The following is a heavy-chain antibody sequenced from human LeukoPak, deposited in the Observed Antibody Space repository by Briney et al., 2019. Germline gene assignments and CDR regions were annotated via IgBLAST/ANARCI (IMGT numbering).Heavy chain of an antibody. CDR1: GFTFSSYE. CDR3: ARGPHSGYDPFDY. V-gene: IGHV3-48*03. D-gene: IGHD5-12*01. J-gene: IGHJ4*02. Sequence: GGSLRLSCAASGFTFSSYEMNWVRQAPGKGLEWVSYISSSGSTIYYADSVKGRFTISRDNAKNSLYLQMNSLRAEDTAVYYCARGPHSGYDPFDYWGQGTLVTVSS. CDR2: ISSSGSTI.